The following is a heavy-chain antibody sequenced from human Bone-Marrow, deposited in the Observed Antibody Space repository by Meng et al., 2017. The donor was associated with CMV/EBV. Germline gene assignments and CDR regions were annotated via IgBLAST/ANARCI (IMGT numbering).Heavy chain of an antibody. D-gene: IGHD6-6*01. CDR1: GCTFHSFD. CDR2: MNTNSVNT. Sequence: KASGCTFHSFDINWVRPAPGQGLEWMGWMNTNSVNTGYARNFQGRVTMTRDTSIRIGYMELRGLRPEDTAVYFCARGLGSSSSGHNYWGQGTLVTVSS. V-gene: IGHV1-8*01. J-gene: IGHJ4*02. CDR3: ARGLGSSSSGHNY.